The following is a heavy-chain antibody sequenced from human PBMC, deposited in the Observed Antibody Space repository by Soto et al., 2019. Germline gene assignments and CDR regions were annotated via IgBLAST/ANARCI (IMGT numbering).Heavy chain of an antibody. V-gene: IGHV4-30-2*01. CDR1: GGSISSGGYS. CDR2: IYHSGST. D-gene: IGHD3-22*01. Sequence: QLQLQESGSGLVKPSQTLSLTCAVSGGSISSGGYSWSWIRQPPGKGLEWIGYIYHSGSTYYNPSLKSRVTISVXXXKXXFSLKLSSGTAADTAVYYCARGGVDYYDSSGYYFSPYYFDYWGQGTLVTVSS. J-gene: IGHJ4*02. CDR3: ARGGVDYYDSSGYYFSPYYFDY.